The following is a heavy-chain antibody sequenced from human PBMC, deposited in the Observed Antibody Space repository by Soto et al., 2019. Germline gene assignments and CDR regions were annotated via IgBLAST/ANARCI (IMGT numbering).Heavy chain of an antibody. V-gene: IGHV4-39*01. CDR1: GGSISSNIYY. CDR2: IYYSGST. CDR3: ATVLVVPAANGDWFDP. J-gene: IGHJ5*02. Sequence: TSETLSLTCTVSGGSISSNIYYWGWIRQPPGKGLEWIGSIYYSGSTYYNPSLKSRVTISVDTSKNQFSLKLSSVTAADTAVYYCATVLVVPAANGDWFDPWGQGTLVPVSS. D-gene: IGHD2-2*01.